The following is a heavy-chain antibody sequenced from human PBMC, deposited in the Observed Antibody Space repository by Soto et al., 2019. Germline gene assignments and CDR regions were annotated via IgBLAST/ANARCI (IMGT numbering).Heavy chain of an antibody. Sequence: VTLSLTCIVSGESISSSSYYWGWIRQPPGKGLEWIGSIYYSGRTYYNPSFKSRVTISIDTSKNQFSLKLSSVTATDTAVYYCARQRTTVVTQAYFDHWGQGALVTVSS. V-gene: IGHV4-39*01. CDR1: GESISSSSYY. CDR3: ARQRTTVVTQAYFDH. CDR2: IYYSGRT. J-gene: IGHJ4*02. D-gene: IGHD2-21*02.